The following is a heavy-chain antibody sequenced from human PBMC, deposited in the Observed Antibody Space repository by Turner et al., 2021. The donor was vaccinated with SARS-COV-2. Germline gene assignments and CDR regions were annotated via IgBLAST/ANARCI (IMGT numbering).Heavy chain of an antibody. V-gene: IGHV4-31*03. Sequence: QVQLQESGPGLVKPSQTLSLTCTVSGGSISRCGYYWSWIRQHPGKGLEWIGYIYYSGNTYYTPSLKSRVTISVDTSKNQFSLRLNSVTAADTAVYYCARDGMVVGAFDIWGQGTMVTVSS. CDR1: GGSISRCGYY. J-gene: IGHJ3*02. CDR3: ARDGMVVGAFDI. CDR2: IYYSGNT. D-gene: IGHD1-26*01.